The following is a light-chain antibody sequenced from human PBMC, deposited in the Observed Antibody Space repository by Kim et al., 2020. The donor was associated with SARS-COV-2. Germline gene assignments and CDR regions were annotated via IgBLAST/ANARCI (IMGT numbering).Light chain of an antibody. CDR3: QQFNTYSFT. Sequence: DIRMTQSPSILSAYVGDRVIITCRASQSVGGWLAWYQHKPGKAPKLLIHGASTLESGVPSRFSGSGSGTEFTLTISSLQPDDFATYYCQQFNTYSFTFGPGTKVDIK. V-gene: IGKV1-5*01. CDR1: QSVGGW. J-gene: IGKJ3*01. CDR2: GAS.